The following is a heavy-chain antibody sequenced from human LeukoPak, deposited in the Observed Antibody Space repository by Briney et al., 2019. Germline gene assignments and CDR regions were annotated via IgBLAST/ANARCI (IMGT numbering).Heavy chain of an antibody. J-gene: IGHJ3*02. V-gene: IGHV4-39*07. CDR1: GGSISSSSYY. D-gene: IGHD5-24*01. CDR2: IYYSGST. CDR3: AREDGYNGLRHHDAFDI. Sequence: PSETLSLTCTVSGGSISSSSYYWGWIRQPPGKGLEWIGSIYYSGSTYYNPSLKSRVTISVDTSKNQFSLKLSSVTAADTAVYYCAREDGYNGLRHHDAFDIWGQGTMVTVSS.